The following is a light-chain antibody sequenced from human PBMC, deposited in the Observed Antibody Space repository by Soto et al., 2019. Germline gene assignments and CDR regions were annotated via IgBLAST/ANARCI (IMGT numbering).Light chain of an antibody. J-gene: IGLJ2*01. V-gene: IGLV3-21*04. Sequence: SYELTQPPSVSVAPGKTARITCGGNNIGSKSVHWYQQKLGQAPVLVIYYDSDRPSGIPERFSGSNSGNTATLTISRVEAGDEADYYGQVWDSSSEHRGYVVFGGGTQLTV. CDR2: YDS. CDR1: NIGSKS. CDR3: QVWDSSSEHRGYVV.